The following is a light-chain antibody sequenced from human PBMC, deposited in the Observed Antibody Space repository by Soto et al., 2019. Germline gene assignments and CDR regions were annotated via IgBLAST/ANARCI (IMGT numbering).Light chain of an antibody. CDR2: GAS. J-gene: IGKJ4*01. V-gene: IGKV3-15*01. CDR3: QQYNNWPALT. CDR1: QSVSSN. Sequence: QSVSSNXAXXXXXXXQAPRLLIYGASTRATGIPARFSGSGSGTEFTLTISSLQSEDFAVYYCQQYNNWPALTFGGGTKVDIK.